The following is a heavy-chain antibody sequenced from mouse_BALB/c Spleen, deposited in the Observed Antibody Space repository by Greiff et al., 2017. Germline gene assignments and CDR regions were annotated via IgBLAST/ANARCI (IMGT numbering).Heavy chain of an antibody. Sequence: EVQLVESGGGLVKPGGSLKLSCAASGFTFSSYTMSWVRQTPEKRLEWVATISSGGSYTYYPDSVKGRFTISRDNAKNTLYLQMSSLKSEDTAMSYCTRDAGGYGNSAWFAYWGQGTPVTVSA. CDR3: TRDAGGYGNSAWFAY. D-gene: IGHD2-1*01. V-gene: IGHV5-6-4*01. CDR1: GFTFSSYT. CDR2: ISSGGSYT. J-gene: IGHJ3*01.